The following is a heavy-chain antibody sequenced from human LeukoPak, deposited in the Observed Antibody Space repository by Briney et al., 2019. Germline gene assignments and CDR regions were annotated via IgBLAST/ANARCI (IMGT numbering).Heavy chain of an antibody. J-gene: IGHJ5*02. CDR2: IGGYTGHT. Sequence: ASVKVSCKTSGYSFTSYGVTWVRQAPGQGLEWMGWIGGYTGHTNYVQKFQGRVTMTTDTSTSTACMEPRSLTSDDTAVYYCARDGSCSGGSCAMDGWFDPWARGPWSPSLQ. CDR1: GYSFTSYG. V-gene: IGHV1-18*01. D-gene: IGHD2-15*01. CDR3: ARDGSCSGGSCAMDGWFDP.